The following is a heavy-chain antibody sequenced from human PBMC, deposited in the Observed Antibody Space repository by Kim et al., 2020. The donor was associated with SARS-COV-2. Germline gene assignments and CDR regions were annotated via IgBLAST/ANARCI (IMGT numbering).Heavy chain of an antibody. D-gene: IGHD3-16*01. Sequence: YYSGSVKGRSNISRENAKNTLYVQIVCQGAEDTPVYYCAKDGAQYGMDVWGQGTTVTVSS. CDR3: AKDGAQYGMDV. V-gene: IGHV3-30*02. J-gene: IGHJ6*02.